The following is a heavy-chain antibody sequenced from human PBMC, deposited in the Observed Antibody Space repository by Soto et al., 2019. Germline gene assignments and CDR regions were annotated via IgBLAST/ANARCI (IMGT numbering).Heavy chain of an antibody. J-gene: IGHJ6*02. CDR1: GFIVRSNY. V-gene: IGHV3-53*01. CDR2: IYSSGSI. Sequence: EVQLVESGGGLIQPGGSLRLSCAASGFIVRSNYMTWVRQAPGKGLEWVSVIYSSGSIYYPASVKGRFTTSTDNSQNTFFLQMNSLRAKDTAVYYCARDSGMIRGNYGMDVWGQGTTVIVSS. D-gene: IGHD3-10*01. CDR3: ARDSGMIRGNYGMDV.